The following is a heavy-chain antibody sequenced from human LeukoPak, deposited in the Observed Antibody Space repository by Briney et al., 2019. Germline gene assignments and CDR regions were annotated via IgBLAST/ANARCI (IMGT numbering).Heavy chain of an antibody. D-gene: IGHD3-10*01. Sequence: SVKVSCKTSGGTFTSYAITWVRQAPGQGLEWMGKIIPISGTTNYAQKFQGRVTFTAAESTSTAYMELSSLRPEAPPLYSCPRKLRFGGNWFDPWGQGTLVTVSS. CDR2: IIPISGTT. CDR3: PRKLRFGGNWFDP. CDR1: GGTFTSYA. J-gene: IGHJ5*02. V-gene: IGHV1-69*15.